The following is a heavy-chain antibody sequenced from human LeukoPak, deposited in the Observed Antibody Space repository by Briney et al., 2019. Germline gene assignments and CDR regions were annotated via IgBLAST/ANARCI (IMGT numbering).Heavy chain of an antibody. CDR1: GFTFSTYV. CDR3: ASGPPFLKYFEY. Sequence: GGSLRLSCAASGFTFSTYVMNWFRQAPGKGLEWVSTISVGAEYIFYADSVKGRFTISRDDSNNALYLQMHSLRAEDTALYYCASGPPFLKYFEYWGEGTLVTVSS. V-gene: IGHV3-23*01. CDR2: ISVGAEYI. D-gene: IGHD3-3*01. J-gene: IGHJ4*02.